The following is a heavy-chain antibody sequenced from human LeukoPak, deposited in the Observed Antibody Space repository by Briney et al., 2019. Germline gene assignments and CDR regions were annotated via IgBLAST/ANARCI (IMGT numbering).Heavy chain of an antibody. CDR1: GFTFSSYG. CDR3: AKGPSGIVATIRFDY. J-gene: IGHJ4*02. CDR2: ISSTGGTA. V-gene: IGHV3-23*01. D-gene: IGHD5-12*01. Sequence: GGSLRLSCAASGFTFSSYGMSRVRQAPGKGLEWVSAISSTGGTAYYADSVKGRFTISRDNSKNTLYLQMNSLRAEDTAVYYCAKGPSGIVATIRFDYWGQGTLVTVSS.